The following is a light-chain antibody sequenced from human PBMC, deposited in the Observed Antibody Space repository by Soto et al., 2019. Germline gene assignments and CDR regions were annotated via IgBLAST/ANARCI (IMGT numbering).Light chain of an antibody. CDR3: LQDYNYPWT. CDR1: QGIRND. Sequence: SLLSESVGDRVTITCRASQGIRNDLGWYQQKPGKAPKLLIYAASSLQSGVPSRFSGSGSGTDFTLTISSLQPEDFATYYCLQDYNYPWTFGQETRMDIK. CDR2: AAS. V-gene: IGKV1-6*01. J-gene: IGKJ1*01.